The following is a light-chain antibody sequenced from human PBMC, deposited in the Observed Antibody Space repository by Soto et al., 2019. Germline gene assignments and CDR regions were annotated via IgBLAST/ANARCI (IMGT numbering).Light chain of an antibody. CDR3: CSYAGSSTSVV. V-gene: IGLV2-23*01. Sequence: QAALTQPASVSGSPGQSITISCTGTSSYVGSYNLVSWYQQHPGKAHKLMIYEGSKRPSGVSNRFSGSKSGNTASLTISGLQAEDEADYYCCSYAGSSTSVVFGGGTKLTVL. CDR2: EGS. CDR1: SSYVGSYNL. J-gene: IGLJ2*01.